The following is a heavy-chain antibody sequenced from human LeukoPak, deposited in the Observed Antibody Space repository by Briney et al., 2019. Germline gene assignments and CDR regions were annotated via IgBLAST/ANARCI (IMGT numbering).Heavy chain of an antibody. D-gene: IGHD3-10*01. V-gene: IGHV3-23*01. Sequence: PGGSLRLSCAASGFIFTDYAMSWVRQPPGKGLEWVSVVSGSGSSPYYVDSVKGRFTISRDNSKNTLYLQMNSLRAEDTAVSYCAKGTLSGSGSYSDFWGKGTLVTVSS. CDR2: VSGSGSSP. J-gene: IGHJ4*02. CDR1: GFIFTDYA. CDR3: AKGTLSGSGSYSDF.